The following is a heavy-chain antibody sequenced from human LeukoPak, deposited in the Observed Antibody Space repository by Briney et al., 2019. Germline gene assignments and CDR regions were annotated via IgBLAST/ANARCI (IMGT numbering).Heavy chain of an antibody. V-gene: IGHV3-30*02. J-gene: IGHJ6*03. CDR3: AKDQGYSLVVDYYYMDV. D-gene: IGHD5-18*01. CDR2: IRYDGSNK. Sequence: GSLRLSCAASGFTFSSYGMHWVRQAPGKGLEWVAFIRYDGSNKYYADSVKGRFTTSRDNSKNTLYLQMNSLRPEDTAVYHCAKDQGYSLVVDYYYMDVWGKGTTVTVSS. CDR1: GFTFSSYG.